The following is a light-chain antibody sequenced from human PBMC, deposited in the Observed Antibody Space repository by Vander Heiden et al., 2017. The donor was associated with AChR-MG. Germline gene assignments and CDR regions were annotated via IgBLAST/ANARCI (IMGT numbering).Light chain of an antibody. CDR2: DAS. Sequence: DIQMTQSPSSLSASVGDRVTITCQASQDINNDLNWYQQKPGKAPKLLIYDASTLEPGVPARFSGSGSGTDFSLTISSLQPEDIATYYCQQFDNLGLNTFGQGTRLEIK. CDR3: QQFDNLGLNT. J-gene: IGKJ5*01. V-gene: IGKV1-33*01. CDR1: QDINND.